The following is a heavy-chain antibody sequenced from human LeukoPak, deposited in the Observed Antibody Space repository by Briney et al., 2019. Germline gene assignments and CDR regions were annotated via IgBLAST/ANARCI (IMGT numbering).Heavy chain of an antibody. V-gene: IGHV4-4*07. CDR3: ARDNGGDYWYSDI. J-gene: IGHJ2*01. Sequence: SETLSLTCTASGASISTYYWSWIRQPAGKGLEWIGRMYNTGSTNYNPSLKSRVTMSVDTSKNQHSLRLSCVTAADTAVYYCARDNGGDYWYSDIWGRGTLVTVSS. D-gene: IGHD2-21*01. CDR2: MYNTGST. CDR1: GASISTYY.